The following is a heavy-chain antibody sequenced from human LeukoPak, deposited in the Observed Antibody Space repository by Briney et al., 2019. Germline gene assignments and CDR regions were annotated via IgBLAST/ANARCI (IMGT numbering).Heavy chain of an antibody. CDR3: ARDHYYDSSGPLDY. CDR1: GYTFTSYG. J-gene: IGHJ4*02. CDR2: ISAYNGNT. Sequence: ASVKVSCKASGYTFTSYGISWVRQAPGQGLEWMGWISAYNGNTNYAQKLQGRVTMTTDTSTSTAYMELRSLRSDDTAVYYCARDHYYDSSGPLDYWGQGTLVTVSP. D-gene: IGHD3-22*01. V-gene: IGHV1-18*01.